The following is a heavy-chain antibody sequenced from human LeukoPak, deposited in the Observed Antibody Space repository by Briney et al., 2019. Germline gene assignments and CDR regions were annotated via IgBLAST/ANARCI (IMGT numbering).Heavy chain of an antibody. Sequence: GGSLRLSCAASGFTFSNAWMSWVRQAPGKGLEWVGRIKSKTDGGTTDYAAPVKGRFTISRDDSKNTLYLRMNSLKTEDTAVYYCTTAPLWELLYYYMDVWGKGTTVTVSS. J-gene: IGHJ6*03. CDR3: TTAPLWELLYYYMDV. CDR1: GFTFSNAW. CDR2: IKSKTDGGTT. V-gene: IGHV3-15*01. D-gene: IGHD1-26*01.